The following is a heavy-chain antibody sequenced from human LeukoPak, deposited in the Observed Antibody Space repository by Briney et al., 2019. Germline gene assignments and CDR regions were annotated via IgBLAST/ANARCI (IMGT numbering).Heavy chain of an antibody. V-gene: IGHV4-38-2*01. CDR2: IYHSGST. J-gene: IGHJ5*02. D-gene: IGHD3-3*01. CDR1: GYSISSGYC. Sequence: SETLSLTCAVSGYSISSGYCWGWIRQPPGKGLEWIGSIYHSGSTYYDPSLKSRVTISVDTSKNQFSLKLSSVTAADTAVYYCARSITIFGVVIRNWFDPWGQGTLVTVSS. CDR3: ARSITIFGVVIRNWFDP.